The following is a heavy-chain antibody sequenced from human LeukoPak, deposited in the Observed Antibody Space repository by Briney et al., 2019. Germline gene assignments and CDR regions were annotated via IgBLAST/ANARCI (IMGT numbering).Heavy chain of an antibody. CDR1: GFTFSNYG. V-gene: IGHV3-33*01. Sequence: GRSLRLSCAASGFTFSNYGMHSVRQAPGKGLEWVAVIWYDGSNKYYADSVKGRFTISRDNSKNTLYLQMNSLRAEDTAVYYCARDPMATTRAIAFDIWGQGTMVTVSS. D-gene: IGHD5-24*01. CDR2: IWYDGSNK. CDR3: ARDPMATTRAIAFDI. J-gene: IGHJ3*02.